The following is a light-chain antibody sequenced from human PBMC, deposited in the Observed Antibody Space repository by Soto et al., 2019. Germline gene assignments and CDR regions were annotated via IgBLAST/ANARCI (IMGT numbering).Light chain of an antibody. J-gene: IGLJ1*01. V-gene: IGLV1-44*01. CDR3: AAWDDSLNGHV. Sequence: QSVLTQPPSASGTPGQRVTISCSGSSSNIGSNTVNWYQQLPGTAPKLLIYNDYQRPSGVPDRFSGSKSGTSVSLAISGLQSEDKADYYCAAWDDSLNGHVFGTGTKLTVL. CDR2: NDY. CDR1: SSNIGSNT.